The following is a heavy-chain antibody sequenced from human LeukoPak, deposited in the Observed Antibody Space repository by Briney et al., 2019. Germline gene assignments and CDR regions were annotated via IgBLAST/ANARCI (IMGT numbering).Heavy chain of an antibody. CDR2: ISSSSSYI. Sequence: GGSLRLSCAASGFTFSSYSMNWVRQAPGKGLEWVSSISSSSSYIYYADSVKGRFTISRDNAKNSLYLQMNSLRAEDTAVYYCARDMGSSWYPFDYWDQGTLVTVSS. CDR1: GFTFSSYS. J-gene: IGHJ4*02. CDR3: ARDMGSSWYPFDY. D-gene: IGHD6-13*01. V-gene: IGHV3-21*01.